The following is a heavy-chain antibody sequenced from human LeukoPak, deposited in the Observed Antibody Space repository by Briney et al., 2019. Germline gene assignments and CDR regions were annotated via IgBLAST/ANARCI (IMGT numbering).Heavy chain of an antibody. CDR1: SGSISSGGYY. V-gene: IGHV4-31*03. D-gene: IGHD4-17*01. CDR2: IYYSGST. Sequence: SETLSLTCTVSSGSISSGGYYWSWIRQHPGKGLEWIGYIYYSGSTYYNPSLKSRVTISVDTSKNQFSLKLSSVTAADTAVYYCARGLDYGDYPLAGWGQGTLVTVSS. J-gene: IGHJ4*02. CDR3: ARGLDYGDYPLAG.